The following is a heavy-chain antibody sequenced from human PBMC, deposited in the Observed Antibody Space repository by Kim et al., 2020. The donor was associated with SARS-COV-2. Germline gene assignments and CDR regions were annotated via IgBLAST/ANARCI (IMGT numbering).Heavy chain of an antibody. CDR3: AKVTLYYFDY. J-gene: IGHJ4*02. CDR2: ST. Sequence: STDYEDSVKGRFTISRDNSKNTLYLQMNSLRAEDTAVYYCAKVTLYYFDYWGQGTLVTVSS. V-gene: IGHV3-23*01.